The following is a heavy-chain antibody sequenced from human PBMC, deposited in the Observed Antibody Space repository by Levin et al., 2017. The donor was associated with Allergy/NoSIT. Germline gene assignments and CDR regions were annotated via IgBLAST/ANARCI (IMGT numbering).Heavy chain of an antibody. CDR2: ISYDGSNK. J-gene: IGHJ4*02. V-gene: IGHV3-30*18. CDR3: AKVPQAVGFDY. CDR1: GFTFSSYG. Sequence: LSLTCAASGFTFSSYGMHWVRQAPGKGLEWVAVISYDGSNKYYADSVKGRFTISRDNSKNTLYLQMNSLRAEDTAVYYCAKVPQAVGFDYWGQGTLVTVSS. D-gene: IGHD1-26*01.